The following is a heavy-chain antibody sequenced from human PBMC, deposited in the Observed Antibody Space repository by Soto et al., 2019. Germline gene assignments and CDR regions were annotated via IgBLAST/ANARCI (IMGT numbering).Heavy chain of an antibody. CDR3: ARSRPPMVRGVTSISNWFDP. V-gene: IGHV1-46*01. D-gene: IGHD3-10*01. Sequence: SAKVSFKASGYAFTSDYMDWVRQAPGQGLEWMGIINPSGGSTSYAQKFQGRVTMTRDTSTSTVYMELSSLRSEDTAVYYCARSRPPMVRGVTSISNWFDPWGQVTLVTVSS. CDR2: INPSGGST. J-gene: IGHJ5*02. CDR1: GYAFTSDY.